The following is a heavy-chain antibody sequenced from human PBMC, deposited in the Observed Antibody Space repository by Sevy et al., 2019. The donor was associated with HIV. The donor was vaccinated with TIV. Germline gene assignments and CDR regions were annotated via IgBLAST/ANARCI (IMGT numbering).Heavy chain of an antibody. D-gene: IGHD2-2*01. J-gene: IGHJ5*02. CDR2: IYPGDSDT. Sequence: GESLKISCKGSGYSFTSYWIGWVRQMPGKGLEWMWIIYPGDSDTRYSPSFQGQVTISADKSISTAYLQWSSLKASDTAMYYCARRGYCSSTSCLDWFDPWGQGTLVTVSS. CDR1: GYSFTSYW. V-gene: IGHV5-51*01. CDR3: ARRGYCSSTSCLDWFDP.